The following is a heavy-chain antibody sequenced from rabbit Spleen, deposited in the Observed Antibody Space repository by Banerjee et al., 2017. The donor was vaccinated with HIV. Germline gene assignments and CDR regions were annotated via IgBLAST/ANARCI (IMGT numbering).Heavy chain of an antibody. D-gene: IGHD8-1*01. CDR2: IYTGSSGST. J-gene: IGHJ6*01. CDR3: ARDGREYSAAYGASGYGVDL. CDR1: GFSFSSSYY. Sequence: QEQLVESGGGLVQPEGSLTLTCTASGFSFSSSYYMCWVRQAPGKGLEWIGCIYTGSSGSTYYASWAKGRFTISKTSSTTVTLQMTSLTAADTATYFCARDGREYSAAYGASGYGVDLWGQGTLVTVS. V-gene: IGHV1S45*01.